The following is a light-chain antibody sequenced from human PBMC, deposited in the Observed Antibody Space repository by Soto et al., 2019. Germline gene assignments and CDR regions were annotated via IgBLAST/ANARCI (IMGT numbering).Light chain of an antibody. CDR2: GAS. CDR1: QSISSNY. J-gene: IGKJ1*01. V-gene: IGKV3-20*01. Sequence: NLLTQSPGTLSLSPGEGATLSCRASQSISSNYLAWYHQKPGQAPRLLIYGASSRATDIPDRFRGSGSGRDCVLNISRLEPADFGMYYFQQYSSSPRTFGQGTKVEIK. CDR3: QQYSSSPRT.